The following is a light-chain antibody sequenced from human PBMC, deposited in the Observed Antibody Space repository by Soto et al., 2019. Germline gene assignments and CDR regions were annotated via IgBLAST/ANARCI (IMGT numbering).Light chain of an antibody. CDR1: QGVGSH. V-gene: IGKV3-11*01. J-gene: IGKJ4*01. Sequence: EIVLTQSPATLSLSPGERATLSCRASQGVGSHLVWYQQKPGHAPRXLIYDASTRATGTSARFSGSGSGTEFTLTISSLDHEDYAVDYCQQRNNWITFGGGTKVDIK. CDR3: QQRNNWIT. CDR2: DAS.